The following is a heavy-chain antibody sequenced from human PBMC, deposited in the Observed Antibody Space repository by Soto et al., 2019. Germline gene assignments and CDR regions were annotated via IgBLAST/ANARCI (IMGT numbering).Heavy chain of an antibody. Sequence: QVQLVESGGGVVQPGRSLRLSCAASGFMFSNHGMHWVRQAPGKGLEWVAVIWSDGNNRYYADSVKGRFTISRDNSKNTVYLQMNRLRAEATAVYYCVRGDNWNDAASDYWGQGTLVTVSS. V-gene: IGHV3-33*01. CDR3: VRGDNWNDAASDY. J-gene: IGHJ4*02. D-gene: IGHD1-1*01. CDR2: IWSDGNNR. CDR1: GFMFSNHG.